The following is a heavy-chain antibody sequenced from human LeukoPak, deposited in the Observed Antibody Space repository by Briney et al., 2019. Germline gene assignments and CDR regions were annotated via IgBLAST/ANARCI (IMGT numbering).Heavy chain of an antibody. CDR2: ISAYNGNT. CDR1: GGTFSSYA. J-gene: IGHJ6*02. V-gene: IGHV1-18*01. CDR3: AREGGGHPPYYYGMDV. Sequence: ASVKVSCKASGGTFSSYAISWVRQAPGQGLEWMGWISAYNGNTNYAQKLQGRVTMTTDTSTSTAYMELRSLRSDDTAVYYCAREGGGHPPYYYGMDVWGQGTTVTVSS. D-gene: IGHD3-16*01.